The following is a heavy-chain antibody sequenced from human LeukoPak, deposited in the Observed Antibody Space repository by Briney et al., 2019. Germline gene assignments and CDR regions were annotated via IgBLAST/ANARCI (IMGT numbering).Heavy chain of an antibody. CDR3: ARDLRDGYNPTDY. CDR1: GYTFTSYD. Sequence: ASVKVSCKASGYTFTSYDINWVRQAPGQGLEWMGWINPNSGGTNYAQKFQGWVTMTRDTSISTAYMELSRLRSDDTAVYYCARDLRDGYNPTDYWGQGTLVTVSS. J-gene: IGHJ4*02. CDR2: INPNSGGT. D-gene: IGHD5-24*01. V-gene: IGHV1-2*04.